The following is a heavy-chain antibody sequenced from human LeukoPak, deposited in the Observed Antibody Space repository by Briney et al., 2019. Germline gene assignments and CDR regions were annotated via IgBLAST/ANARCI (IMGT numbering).Heavy chain of an antibody. J-gene: IGHJ4*02. CDR1: GGSISSGDYY. CDR2: IYYSGST. CDR3: AAAGTDIR. D-gene: IGHD6-13*01. Sequence: SETLSLTCTVSGGSISSGDYYWSWIRQPPGKGLEWIGYIYYSGSTYYNPSLKSRVTISVDTSDTAVYYCARDLGPAAMRNPCIAAAGTDIRWGQGTLVTVSS. V-gene: IGHV4-30-4*02.